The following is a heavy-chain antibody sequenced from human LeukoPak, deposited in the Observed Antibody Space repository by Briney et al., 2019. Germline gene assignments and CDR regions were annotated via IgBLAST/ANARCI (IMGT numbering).Heavy chain of an antibody. J-gene: IGHJ4*02. V-gene: IGHV1-69*04. D-gene: IGHD4/OR15-4a*01. Sequence: GASVKVSYKASGGTFSSYAISWVRQAPGQGLEWMGRIIPILGIANYAQKFQGRVTITADKSTSTAYMELSSLRSEDTAVYYCARLETNYPLGDWGQGTLVTVSS. CDR2: IIPILGIA. CDR1: GGTFSSYA. CDR3: ARLETNYPLGD.